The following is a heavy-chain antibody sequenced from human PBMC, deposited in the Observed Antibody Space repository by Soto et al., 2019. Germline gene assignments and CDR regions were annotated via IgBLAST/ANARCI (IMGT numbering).Heavy chain of an antibody. J-gene: IGHJ4*02. CDR3: TRRGVATRTFDY. Sequence: EVQLVQSGAEVKQPGESLKISCKASGYSITSYWIAWVRQMPGQGLEWMGIIFPDDSDTRYSPSFQGQVTISADKSISTAYVQWSSLNASDTAMYYCTRRGVATRTFDYRGQGTLVTVSS. CDR1: GYSITSYW. D-gene: IGHD3-3*01. V-gene: IGHV5-51*01. CDR2: IFPDDSDT.